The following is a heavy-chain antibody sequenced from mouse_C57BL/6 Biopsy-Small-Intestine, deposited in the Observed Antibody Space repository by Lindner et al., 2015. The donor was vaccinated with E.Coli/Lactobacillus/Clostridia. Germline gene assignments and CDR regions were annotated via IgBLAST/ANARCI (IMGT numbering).Heavy chain of an antibody. V-gene: IGHV5-4*01. D-gene: IGHD2-1*01. Sequence: VQLQESGGGLVKPGGSLKLSCAASGFTFSSYAMSWVRQTPEKRLEWVATISDGGSYTYYPDNVKGRFTISRDNAKNNLYLQMSHLKSEDTAMYYCVYYFHFDYWGQGTTLTVSS. CDR1: GFTFSSYA. CDR2: ISDGGSYT. J-gene: IGHJ2*01. CDR3: VYYFHFDY.